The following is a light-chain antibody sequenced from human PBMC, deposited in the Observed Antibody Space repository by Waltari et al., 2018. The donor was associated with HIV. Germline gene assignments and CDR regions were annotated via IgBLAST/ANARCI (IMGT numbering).Light chain of an antibody. CDR2: EVS. CDR3: CSYAGSGDV. CDR1: SSDVGGYNL. Sequence: QSALTQPASVSGSPGQSITISCTGTSSDVGGYNLVSWYQQHPGKAPNLMIYEVSKRPSGVSNRFSGSKSGNTASLTISGLQAEDEADYYCCSYAGSGDVFGTGTKVTVL. V-gene: IGLV2-23*02. J-gene: IGLJ1*01.